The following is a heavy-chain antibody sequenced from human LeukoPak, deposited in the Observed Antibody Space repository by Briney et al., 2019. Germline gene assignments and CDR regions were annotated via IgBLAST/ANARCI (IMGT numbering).Heavy chain of an antibody. V-gene: IGHV4-39*01. CDR2: IYYSGST. J-gene: IGHJ4*02. CDR1: GGSISSSSYY. Sequence: SSETLSLTCTVSGGSISSSSYYWGWIRQPPGKGLEWIGSIYYSGSTYHNPSLKSRVTISVDTSKNQFSLKLSSVTAADTAVYYCAGRGYSGYVHYWGQGTLVTVSS. CDR3: AGRGYSGYVHY. D-gene: IGHD5-12*01.